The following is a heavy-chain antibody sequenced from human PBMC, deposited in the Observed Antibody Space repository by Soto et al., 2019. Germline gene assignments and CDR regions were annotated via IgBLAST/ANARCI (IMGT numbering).Heavy chain of an antibody. J-gene: IGHJ3*02. Sequence: GGSLRLSCAASGFTFSTYGMHWVRQAPGKGLEWVALVWFDGSDKYSSDSVKGRFTISRDNSKNTLYLQMNSLRAEDTAVYYCARLYCSATSCYSVGGFDIWGQGTRVTVSS. CDR3: ARLYCSATSCYSVGGFDI. D-gene: IGHD2-2*01. CDR1: GFTFSTYG. CDR2: VWFDGSDK. V-gene: IGHV3-33*01.